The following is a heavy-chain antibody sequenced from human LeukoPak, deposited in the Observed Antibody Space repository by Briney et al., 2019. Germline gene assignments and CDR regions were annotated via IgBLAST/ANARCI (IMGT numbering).Heavy chain of an antibody. CDR3: ARGQILPSSGWREHGMDV. J-gene: IGHJ6*02. D-gene: IGHD6-19*01. V-gene: IGHV3-11*01. CDR2: ISSSGSTI. Sequence: GGSLRLSCAASGFIFSDYYMSWIRQAPGKGLEWVSYISSSGSTIYYADSVKGRFTISRDNAKNSLYLQTNRLRAEDTAVYYCARGQILPSSGWREHGMDVWGQGITVTVSS. CDR1: GFIFSDYY.